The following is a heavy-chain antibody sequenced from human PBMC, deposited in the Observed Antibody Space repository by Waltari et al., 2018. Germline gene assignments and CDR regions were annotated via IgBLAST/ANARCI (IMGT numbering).Heavy chain of an antibody. CDR2: ISNDGNEK. CDR3: AGDDPRWYPDSLDL. CDR1: DLAFHIYA. Sequence: QGHLIESGGGLVQPGTSLRLSCASSDLAFHIYAVHWVRQAPGKGLECVALISNDGNEKKYADSVRGRFTISRDTSPQTVFLEMDSLRPDDTALYYCAGDDPRWYPDSLDLWGQGTMVTVSP. J-gene: IGHJ3*01. V-gene: IGHV3-30*03. D-gene: IGHD6-13*01.